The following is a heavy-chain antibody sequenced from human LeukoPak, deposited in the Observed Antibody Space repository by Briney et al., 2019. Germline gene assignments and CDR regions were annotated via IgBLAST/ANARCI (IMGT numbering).Heavy chain of an antibody. J-gene: IGHJ1*01. Sequence: GASVNVSCKASGYTFTGYYMHWVRQAPGQGLEWMGWINPNSGGTNYAQKFQGRVTMTRDTSISTAYMELSRLRSDDTAVYYCARYRNYYDSSGYYYVEYFQHWGQGTLVTVSS. CDR3: ARYRNYYDSSGYYYVEYFQH. V-gene: IGHV1-2*02. CDR1: GYTFTGYY. D-gene: IGHD3-22*01. CDR2: INPNSGGT.